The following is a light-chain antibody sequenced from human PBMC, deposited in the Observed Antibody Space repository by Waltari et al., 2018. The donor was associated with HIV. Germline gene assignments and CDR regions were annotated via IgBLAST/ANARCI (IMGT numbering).Light chain of an antibody. CDR3: ASRDNNGKRVL. CDR1: GLRTYY. Sequence: SSELPQDPLVSVTLGQTVTITWQGEGLRTYYQSCHQLKPGQAPILVIYDKNTRPSGIPDRFSGSTSGNTASLTITGSQAEDEADYFCASRDNNGKRVLFGGGTKLTVL. J-gene: IGLJ3*02. CDR2: DKN. V-gene: IGLV3-19*01.